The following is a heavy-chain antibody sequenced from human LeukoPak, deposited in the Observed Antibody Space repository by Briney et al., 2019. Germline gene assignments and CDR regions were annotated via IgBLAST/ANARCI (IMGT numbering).Heavy chain of an antibody. CDR3: ARGQVYSSSYNWFDP. V-gene: IGHV3-21*01. J-gene: IGHJ5*02. CDR1: GFTFSSYS. Sequence: GGSLRLSCAASGFTFSSYSMNWVRQAPGKGLEWVSSISCSSSYIYYADSVKGRFTISRDNAKNSLYLQMNSLRAEDTAVYYCARGQVYSSSYNWFDPWGQGTLVTVSS. CDR2: ISCSSSYI. D-gene: IGHD6-6*01.